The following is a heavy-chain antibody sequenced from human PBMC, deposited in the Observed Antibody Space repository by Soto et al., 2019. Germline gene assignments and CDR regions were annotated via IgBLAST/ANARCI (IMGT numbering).Heavy chain of an antibody. Sequence: SGPTLVNPTQTLTLTCTFSGFSLSTSGMCVSWIRQPPGKALEWLARIDWDDDKYYSTSLKTRLTISKDTSKNQVVLTMTNMDPVDTATYYCARISGSSGLFDYWGQGALVTVSS. CDR2: IDWDDDK. D-gene: IGHD1-26*01. CDR1: GFSLSTSGMC. V-gene: IGHV2-70*11. CDR3: ARISGSSGLFDY. J-gene: IGHJ4*02.